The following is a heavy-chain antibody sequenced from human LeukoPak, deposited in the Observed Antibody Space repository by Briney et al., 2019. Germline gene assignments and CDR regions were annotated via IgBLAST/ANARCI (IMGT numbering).Heavy chain of an antibody. D-gene: IGHD6-19*01. CDR2: IWYDGSNK. CDR1: GFTFSSYG. J-gene: IGHJ4*02. V-gene: IGHV3-33*01. Sequence: PGGSLRLSCAASGFTFSSYGMHWVRQALGKGLEWVAVIWYDGSNKYYADSVKGRFTISRDNSKNTLYLQMNSLRAEDTAVYYCARGAQGSSGWFFDYWGQGTLVTVSS. CDR3: ARGAQGSSGWFFDY.